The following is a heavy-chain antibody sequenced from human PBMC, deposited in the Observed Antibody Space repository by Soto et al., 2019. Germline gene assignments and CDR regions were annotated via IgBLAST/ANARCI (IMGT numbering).Heavy chain of an antibody. D-gene: IGHD1-1*01. J-gene: IGHJ5*02. CDR1: GFDFADYA. Sequence: DVQLVASGGDLVQPGGSLRLSCATSGFDFADYAMHWVRQMPGKGREWVSSISWRSLSMVYADSVKGRFTISRDNAQNLLYMEMSSLRPEDTAFYSFAKSGGRLVEENNWFDPWGQGTLVTVSS. CDR3: AKSGGRLVEENNWFDP. CDR2: ISWRSLSM. V-gene: IGHV3-9*01.